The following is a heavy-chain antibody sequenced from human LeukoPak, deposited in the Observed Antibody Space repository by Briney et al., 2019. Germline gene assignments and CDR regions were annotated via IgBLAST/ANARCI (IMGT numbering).Heavy chain of an antibody. CDR2: IRNKVNSYTT. V-gene: IGHV3-72*01. J-gene: IGHJ4*02. D-gene: IGHD3-22*01. CDR1: GFTFSDHY. Sequence: GGSLRLSCAASGFTFSDHYMDWVRQAPGKGLEWVGRIRNKVNSYTTEYAASVKGRFTISRDESKNSLYLQMSSLKTEDTAVYYCVGAIRYYDSSGYSRTYYFDYWGQGTLVTVSS. CDR3: VGAIRYYDSSGYSRTYYFDY.